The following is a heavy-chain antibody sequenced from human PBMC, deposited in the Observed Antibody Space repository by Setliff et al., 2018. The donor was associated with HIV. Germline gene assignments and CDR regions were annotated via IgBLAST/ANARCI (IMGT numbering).Heavy chain of an antibody. CDR1: GSTFTSYA. V-gene: IGHV1-69*05. CDR2: IIPIFSTS. Sequence: SVKVSCKASGSTFTSYAINWVRQAPGQGLEWMGGIIPIFSTSNYAQRFQGRVTLTRDTSINTAHMELQRLRSDDTAVYFCATGTTSRGSGRDFDYWGQGSLVTVSS. J-gene: IGHJ4*02. D-gene: IGHD3-10*01. CDR3: ATGTTSRGSGRDFDY.